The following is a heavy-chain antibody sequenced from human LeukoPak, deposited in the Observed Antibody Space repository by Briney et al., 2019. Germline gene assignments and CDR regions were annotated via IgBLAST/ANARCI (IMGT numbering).Heavy chain of an antibody. D-gene: IGHD3-9*01. CDR3: ARAKTGLRYFDWSPHLGYYYGMDV. V-gene: IGHV1-8*01. CDR2: MNPNSGNT. J-gene: IGHJ6*02. Sequence: GASVKVSCKASGYTFTSYDINWVRQATGQGLEWMGWMNPNSGNTGYAQKFQGRVTMTRNTSISTAYMGLSSLRSEDTAVYYCARAKTGLRYFDWSPHLGYYYGMDVWGQGTTVTVSS. CDR1: GYTFTSYD.